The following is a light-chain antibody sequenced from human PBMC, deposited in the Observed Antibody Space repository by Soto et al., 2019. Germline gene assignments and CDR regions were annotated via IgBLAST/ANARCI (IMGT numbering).Light chain of an antibody. J-gene: IGKJ2*01. Sequence: EIVLTQSPGTLSLSPGERATLSCRASQSVSSSLGWNQQKPGQAPRLLIYGASSRATGIPARFSGSGSGTDFTLTISSLEPEDFAVYYCQQRSNWYTFGQGTKLEIK. CDR1: QSVSSS. CDR3: QQRSNWYT. CDR2: GAS. V-gene: IGKV3-11*01.